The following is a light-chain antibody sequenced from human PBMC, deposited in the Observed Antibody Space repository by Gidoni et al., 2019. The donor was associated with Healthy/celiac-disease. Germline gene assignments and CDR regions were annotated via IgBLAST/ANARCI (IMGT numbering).Light chain of an antibody. J-gene: IGKJ4*01. Sequence: EIVLTQSPGTLSLSPGERATRSCRASQSFSSSYLAWYQQKPGQAPRLLIYGASSRATGIPDRFSGRGSGTDFTLTISRLEPEDFAVYYCQQYGSSPLTFGGGTKVEIK. V-gene: IGKV3-20*01. CDR1: QSFSSSY. CDR3: QQYGSSPLT. CDR2: GAS.